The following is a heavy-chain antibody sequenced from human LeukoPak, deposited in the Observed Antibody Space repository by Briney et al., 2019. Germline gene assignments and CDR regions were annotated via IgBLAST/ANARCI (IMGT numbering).Heavy chain of an antibody. CDR1: GGSISSYY. Sequence: SETLSLTCTVSGGSISSYYWSWIRQPAGTALEWIGRIYTSGTITYNPSLKSRVTISVDTSKNQFSLKLSSVTAADTAVYYCARKGEDYDILTGYYNAPAGDFDYWGQGTLVTVSS. D-gene: IGHD3-9*01. J-gene: IGHJ4*02. CDR2: IYTSGTI. V-gene: IGHV4-4*07. CDR3: ARKGEDYDILTGYYNAPAGDFDY.